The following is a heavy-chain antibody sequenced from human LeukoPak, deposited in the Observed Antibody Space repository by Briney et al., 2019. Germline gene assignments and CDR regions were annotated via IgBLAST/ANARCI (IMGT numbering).Heavy chain of an antibody. J-gene: IGHJ6*03. Sequence: PGGSLRLSCAASGFTFSGSSMHLVRQASGEGLEWVGRIRSKANSFATAYAASVKGRFTISRDDSKNTAYLQMNSLKTEDTAVYYCTRHEREDIVAPYYYYYYYVDVWGKGTTVTVSS. CDR2: IRSKANSFAT. CDR1: GFTFSGSS. D-gene: IGHD5-12*01. CDR3: TRHEREDIVAPYYYYYYYVDV. V-gene: IGHV3-73*01.